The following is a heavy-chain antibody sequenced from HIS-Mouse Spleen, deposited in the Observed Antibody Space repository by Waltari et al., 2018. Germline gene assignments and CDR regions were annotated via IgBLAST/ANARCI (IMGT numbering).Heavy chain of an antibody. CDR3: AKDLLGARNDY. J-gene: IGHJ4*02. D-gene: IGHD2-15*01. CDR2: ISYDGSNK. V-gene: IGHV3-30*18. CDR1: GFTFSTYG. Sequence: QVQLVESGGGVVQPGRSLRLSCAASGFTFSTYGMHWVGQAPGKGLEWVAVISYDGSNKYYADSVKGRFTISRDNSKNTLYLQMNSLRAEDTAVYYCAKDLLGARNDYWGQGTLVTVSS.